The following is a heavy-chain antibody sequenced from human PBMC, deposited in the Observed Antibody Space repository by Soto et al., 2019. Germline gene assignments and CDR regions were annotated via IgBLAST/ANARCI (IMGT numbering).Heavy chain of an antibody. D-gene: IGHD2-8*01. CDR3: ARILSKWFYFDY. CDR1: GGSISSGGYY. V-gene: IGHV4-31*03. CDR2: IYYSGST. Sequence: SETLSLTCTVSGGSISSGGYYWSWIRQHPGKGLEWIGYIYYSGSTYYNPSLKSRVTISVDTSKNQFSLKLSSVTAADTAVYYCARILSKWFYFDYWGQGTLVTVSS. J-gene: IGHJ4*02.